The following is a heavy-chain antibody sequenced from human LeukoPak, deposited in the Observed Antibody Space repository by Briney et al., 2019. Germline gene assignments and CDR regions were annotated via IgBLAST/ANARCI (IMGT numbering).Heavy chain of an antibody. J-gene: IGHJ4*02. CDR3: ARVVNSGSLIDY. V-gene: IGHV4-31*03. D-gene: IGHD3-10*01. CDR2: IYYSGST. Sequence: SQTLSLTCTVSGGSISSGGYYWSWIRQHPGKGLEWIGYIYYSGSTYYNPSLKSRVTISVDTSKNQFSLKLSSVTAADTAVYYCARVVNSGSLIDYWGQGTLVTVSS. CDR1: GGSISSGGYY.